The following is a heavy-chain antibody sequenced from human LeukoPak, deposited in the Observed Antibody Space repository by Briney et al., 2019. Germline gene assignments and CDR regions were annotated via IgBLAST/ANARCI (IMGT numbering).Heavy chain of an antibody. V-gene: IGHV1-69*05. CDR1: GGTFSSYA. CDR2: IIPIFGTA. CDR3: ARGLSSGFYYMDV. Sequence: SVKVSCKASGGTFSSYAISWVRQAPGQGLEWMGGIIPIFGTANYAQKFQGRVTMTRDMSTSTVYMELSSLRSEDTAVYYCARGLSSGFYYMDVWGKGTTVTVSS. J-gene: IGHJ6*03. D-gene: IGHD3-10*01.